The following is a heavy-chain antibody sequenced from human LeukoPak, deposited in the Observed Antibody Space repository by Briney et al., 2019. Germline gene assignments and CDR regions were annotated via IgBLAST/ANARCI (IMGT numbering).Heavy chain of an antibody. CDR3: ASRYCSSTSCRIGTQYFQH. J-gene: IGHJ1*01. CDR1: GFTFTNSA. Sequence: GASVKVSCKASGFTFTNSAMQWVRQARGQRLEWIGWIVVGSGNTNYAQKFQERVTITRDMSTSTAYMELSSLRSEDTAVYYCASRYCSSTSCRIGTQYFQHWGQGTLVTVSS. D-gene: IGHD2-2*01. V-gene: IGHV1-58*02. CDR2: IVVGSGNT.